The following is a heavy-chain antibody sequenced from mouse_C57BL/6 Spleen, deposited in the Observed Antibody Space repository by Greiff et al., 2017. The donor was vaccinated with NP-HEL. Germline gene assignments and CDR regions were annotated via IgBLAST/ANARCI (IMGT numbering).Heavy chain of an antibody. Sequence: EVKLMQSGGGLVQPGGSLSLSCAASGFTFTDYYMSWVRQPPGKALEWLGFIRNKASGYTTEYSASVKGRFTISRDNSQSILYLQMNALIAGDRATYYCARWLLAAMDYWGQGTSVTVSS. CDR3: ARWLLAAMDY. J-gene: IGHJ4*01. CDR1: GFTFTDYY. V-gene: IGHV7-3*01. CDR2: IRNKASGYTT. D-gene: IGHD2-3*01.